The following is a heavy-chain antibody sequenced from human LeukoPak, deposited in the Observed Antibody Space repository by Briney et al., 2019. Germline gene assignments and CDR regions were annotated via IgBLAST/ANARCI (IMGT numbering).Heavy chain of an antibody. J-gene: IGHJ4*02. D-gene: IGHD1-1*01. CDR2: IKLDGSEK. CDR1: GFTCSSYW. CDR3: ARGIGTDY. V-gene: IGHV3-7*01. Sequence: GGSLRLSCAASGFTCSSYWVIWVGRSPGEGLEWVDNIKLDGSEKYYVDSVKGRFTISRDNAKNSLYLQMNSLRAEDTAVYYCARGIGTDYWGQGTLVTVSS.